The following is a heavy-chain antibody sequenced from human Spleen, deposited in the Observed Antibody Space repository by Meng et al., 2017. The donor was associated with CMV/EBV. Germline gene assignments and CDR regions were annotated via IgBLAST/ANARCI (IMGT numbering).Heavy chain of an antibody. CDR1: GFTFDYYG. V-gene: IGHV3-30*02. J-gene: IGHJ5*01. CDR2: IRDDGTNI. CDR3: GRNWRGNWFDP. Sequence: GESLKISCAASGFTFDYYGMHWVRQPPGKGLEWVAFIRDDGTNIRYGDSVKGRFTISRDNSKNTLYLHMNTLRVEDTAAYFCGRNWRGNWFDPWGQGISVTVSS.